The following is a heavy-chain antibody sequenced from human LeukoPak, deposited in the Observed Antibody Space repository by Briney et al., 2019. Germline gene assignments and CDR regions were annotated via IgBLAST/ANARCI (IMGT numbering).Heavy chain of an antibody. Sequence: PGGSLRLSCAASGFTFSSYSMNWVRQAPGKGLEWVSSISSSSSYIYYADSVKGRFTISRDNAKNSLYLQMNSLRAEDTALYYCAKDLYYDSSGPVDYWGQGTLVTVSS. J-gene: IGHJ4*02. V-gene: IGHV3-21*04. CDR3: AKDLYYDSSGPVDY. CDR2: ISSSSSYI. D-gene: IGHD3-22*01. CDR1: GFTFSSYS.